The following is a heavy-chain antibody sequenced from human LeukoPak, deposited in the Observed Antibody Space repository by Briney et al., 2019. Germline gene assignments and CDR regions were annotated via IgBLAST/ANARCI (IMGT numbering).Heavy chain of an antibody. D-gene: IGHD3-22*01. CDR1: GGSCSGYY. CDR2: LNHSGST. J-gene: IGHJ4*02. Sequence: SETLSLTCAFHGGSCSGYYWSFIRPPPGKALAWIGELNHSGSTNYNPSLKSRVTISVDTSKNQFSLKLSSVTAADTAVYYCARGRDSSGYYMYYFDYWGQGTLVTVSS. V-gene: IGHV4-34*01. CDR3: ARGRDSSGYYMYYFDY.